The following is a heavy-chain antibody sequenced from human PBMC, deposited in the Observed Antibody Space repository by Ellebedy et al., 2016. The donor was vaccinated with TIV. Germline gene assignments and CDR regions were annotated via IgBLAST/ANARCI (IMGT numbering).Heavy chain of an antibody. J-gene: IGHJ4*02. CDR1: GYTFTGHY. CDR3: ARNGVSGWSDFDY. V-gene: IGHV1-2*02. D-gene: IGHD6-19*01. Sequence: AASVKVSCKASGYTFTGHYIHWVRQAPGQGLEWMGWINAKRGATIYVQKFHDRVTMTRDMSISTAFLEVTGLTSDDTAVYYCARNGVSGWSDFDYWGQGTLVTVSS. CDR2: INAKRGAT.